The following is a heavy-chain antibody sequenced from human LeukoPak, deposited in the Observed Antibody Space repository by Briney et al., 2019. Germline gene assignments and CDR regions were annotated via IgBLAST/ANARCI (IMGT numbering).Heavy chain of an antibody. Sequence: GESLNISCKGSGYIFTNYWIAWVRQMPGKGLEWMGIIYPDDSDTRYSPSFQGQVIISADKSISTAYLQWSSLKASDTAMYYCVRHKGVVTPTAPDYWGQGTLVTVSS. J-gene: IGHJ4*02. CDR3: VRHKGVVTPTAPDY. CDR2: IYPDDSDT. D-gene: IGHD2-2*01. CDR1: GYIFTNYW. V-gene: IGHV5-51*01.